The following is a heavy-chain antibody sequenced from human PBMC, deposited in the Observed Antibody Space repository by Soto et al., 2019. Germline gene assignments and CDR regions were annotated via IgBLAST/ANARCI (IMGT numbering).Heavy chain of an antibody. D-gene: IGHD2-2*01. CDR1: VGTSNSYL. J-gene: IGHJ4*02. V-gene: IGHV1-69*06. Sequence: QVQLVQSGAEVKNPGSSVKVSCKTSVGTSNSYLIDWGRQAPGQGLEWLGGIIPAFGTAKYAQKFQGRVTITADKPTTTAYMELRTLTSEDTAVYYCARGLDQPPVGLYFDTWGQGTLVTVSS. CDR3: ARGLDQPPVGLYFDT. CDR2: IIPAFGTA.